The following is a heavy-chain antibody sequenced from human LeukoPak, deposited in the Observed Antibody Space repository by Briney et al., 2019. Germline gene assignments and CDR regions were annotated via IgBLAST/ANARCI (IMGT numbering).Heavy chain of an antibody. CDR2: IKYDGSEK. CDR1: GFIFSSYW. CDR3: AREPPRERWFDT. J-gene: IGHJ5*02. Sequence: GGSLRLSCTASGFIFSSYWMSWVRQAPGKGLEWVANIKYDGSEKYYVDSVKGRFTISRGNAKNSLYLQMNSLRAEDTAVYYCAREPPRERWFDTWGQGTLVTVYS. V-gene: IGHV3-7*03. D-gene: IGHD1-1*01.